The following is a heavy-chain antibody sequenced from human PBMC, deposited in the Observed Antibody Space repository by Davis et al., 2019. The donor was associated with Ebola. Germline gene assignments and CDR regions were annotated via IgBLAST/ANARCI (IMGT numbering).Heavy chain of an antibody. V-gene: IGHV4-59*01. D-gene: IGHD1-26*01. CDR3: ARGVVGATTKYYYYMGV. J-gene: IGHJ6*03. CDR1: GGSISTYY. CDR2: IYHSGSS. Sequence: SETLSLTCTVSGGSISTYYWTWIRQPPGKGLEWIGYIYHSGSSNYNSSLKSRVSISVDTSKNQFSLKLTSVTAADTAVYYCARGVVGATTKYYYYMGVWGKGTTVTVSS.